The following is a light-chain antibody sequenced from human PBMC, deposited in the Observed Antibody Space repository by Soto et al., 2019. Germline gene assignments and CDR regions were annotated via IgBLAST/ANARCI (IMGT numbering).Light chain of an antibody. CDR3: GSYASGGAYV. CDR1: SSDVGGYNA. CDR2: DVS. V-gene: IGLV2-14*01. J-gene: IGLJ1*01. Sequence: QSVLTQPASVSWSLGQSITISCTGTSSDVGGYNAVSWYQQHPGKAPKLMIYDVSNRPSGASDRFSGSKSGNTASLTISGLQAEDEADYYCGSYASGGAYVFGTGTKVTVL.